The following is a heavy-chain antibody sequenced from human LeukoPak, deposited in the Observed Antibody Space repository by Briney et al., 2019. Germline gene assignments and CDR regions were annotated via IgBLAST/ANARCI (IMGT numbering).Heavy chain of an antibody. CDR2: ISYDGSNR. CDR1: GFTFSSYA. Sequence: PGGSLRLSCAASGFTFSSYAMHWVRQAPGKGLEWVAVISYDGSNRYYADSVKGRFTISRDNSKNTLYLQMNSLRAEDTAVYYCARDPSPNYCRSTNCHSKWGQGTLVTVSS. V-gene: IGHV3-30-3*01. CDR3: ARDPSPNYCRSTNCHSK. D-gene: IGHD2-2*01. J-gene: IGHJ4*02.